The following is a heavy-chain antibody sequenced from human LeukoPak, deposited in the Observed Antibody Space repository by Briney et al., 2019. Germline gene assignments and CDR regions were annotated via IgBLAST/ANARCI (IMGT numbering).Heavy chain of an antibody. CDR3: ARVDPDSSSTLEVFDY. CDR1: GGSISSYY. Sequence: SETLSLTCTVSGGSISSYYWSWLRQPPGKGLEWIGYIYYSGSTNYNPSLKSRVTISVDTPKNQFSLKLSSVTAADTAVYYCARVDPDSSSTLEVFDYWGQGTLVTVSS. D-gene: IGHD6-6*01. J-gene: IGHJ4*02. V-gene: IGHV4-59*01. CDR2: IYYSGST.